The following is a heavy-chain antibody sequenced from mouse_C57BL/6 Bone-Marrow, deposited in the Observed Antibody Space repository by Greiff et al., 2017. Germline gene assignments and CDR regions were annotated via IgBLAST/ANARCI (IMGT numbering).Heavy chain of an antibody. J-gene: IGHJ4*01. V-gene: IGHV2-5*01. D-gene: IGHD2-2*01. CDR3: GKSSLYGFYAMDY. CDR2: IWRGGST. CDR1: GFSLTSYG. Sequence: VMLVESGPGLVQPSQSLSITCTVSGFSLTSYGVHWVRQSPGKGLEWLGVIWRGGSTDYNAAFMSRLSITKDNSKSKVFFKMISLPADDTAIFYCGKSSLYGFYAMDYWGQGTSVTVSS.